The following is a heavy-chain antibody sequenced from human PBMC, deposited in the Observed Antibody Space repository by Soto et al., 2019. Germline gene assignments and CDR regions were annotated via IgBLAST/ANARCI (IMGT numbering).Heavy chain of an antibody. D-gene: IGHD5-18*01. CDR3: ARGIGYSYGHFDY. V-gene: IGHV4-59*01. CDR1: GGSISNYY. CDR2: IYYSGST. Sequence: SETLSLTCTVSGGSISNYYWSWIRQPPGKGLEWIGYIYYSGSTNYNPSLKSRVTISVDTSKNQFSLKLSSVTAADTAVYYCARGIGYSYGHFDYWGQGTLVTVSS. J-gene: IGHJ4*02.